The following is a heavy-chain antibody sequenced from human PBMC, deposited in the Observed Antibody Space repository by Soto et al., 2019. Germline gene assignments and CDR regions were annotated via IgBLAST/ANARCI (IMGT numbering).Heavy chain of an antibody. J-gene: IGHJ3*02. CDR3: ARGPGGHSTNAFDI. V-gene: IGHV1-2*04. CDR1: GYTFTGYY. Sequence: ASVKVSCKASGYTFTGYYMHWVRQAPGQGLEWMGWINPNSGGTNYAQKFQGWVTMTRDTSISTAYMELSRLRSDDTAVYYCARGPGGHSTNAFDIWGQGTMVTVSS. CDR2: INPNSGGT. D-gene: IGHD6-13*01.